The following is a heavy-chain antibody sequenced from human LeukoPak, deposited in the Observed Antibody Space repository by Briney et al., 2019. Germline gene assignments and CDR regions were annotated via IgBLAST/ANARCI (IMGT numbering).Heavy chain of an antibody. D-gene: IGHD4-23*01. V-gene: IGHV7-4-1*02. CDR1: GYSFTSYW. CDR3: ARFTVVTPYYFDY. CDR2: INTNTGNP. J-gene: IGHJ4*02. Sequence: GESLKISCKGSGYSFTSYWIGWVRQMPGKGLEWMGWINTNTGNPTYAQGFTGRFVFSLDTSVSTAYLQISSLKAEDTAVYYCARFTVVTPYYFDYWGQGTLVTVSS.